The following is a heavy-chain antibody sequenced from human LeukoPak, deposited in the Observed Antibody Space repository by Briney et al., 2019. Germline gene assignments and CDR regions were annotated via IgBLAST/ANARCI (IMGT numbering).Heavy chain of an antibody. J-gene: IGHJ4*02. CDR2: INPYSGGT. CDR3: ASQDDYSNYGGVY. D-gene: IGHD4-11*01. CDR1: GYTFTGYY. V-gene: IGHV1-2*02. Sequence: ASVKVSCKASGYTFTGYYMHWVRQAPGQGLKWMGWINPYSGGTNYAQKFQGRVTMARDTSISTAYMELSSLRSDDTAVYYCASQDDYSNYGGVYWGQGTLVTVSS.